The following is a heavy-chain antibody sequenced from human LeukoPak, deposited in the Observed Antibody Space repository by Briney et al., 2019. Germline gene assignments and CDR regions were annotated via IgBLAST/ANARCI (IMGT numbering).Heavy chain of an antibody. J-gene: IGHJ6*03. V-gene: IGHV3-23*01. D-gene: IGHD5-18*01. CDR2: ISGSGGST. CDR1: GFTFSSYA. CDR3: AKANNGYELALGGYYYYYYMDV. Sequence: GGSLRLSCAASGFTFSSYAMSWVRQAPGKGLEWVSAISGSGGSTYYADSVKGRFTISRDNSKNTLYLQMNSLRAEDTAVYYCAKANNGYELALGGYYYYYYMDVWGKGTTVTVSS.